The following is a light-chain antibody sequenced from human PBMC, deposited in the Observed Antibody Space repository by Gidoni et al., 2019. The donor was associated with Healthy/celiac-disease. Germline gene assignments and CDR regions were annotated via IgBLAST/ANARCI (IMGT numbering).Light chain of an antibody. CDR3: CSYAGSSTPYV. J-gene: IGLJ1*01. CDR2: EGS. V-gene: IGLV2-23*01. Sequence: QSALTQPASVSGYPGQSITISCTGTSSDVGSYHLVSWYQQPPGKAPKLMIYEGSKRPSGVSNRFSGSKSGNTASLTISGLQAEDEADYYCCSYAGSSTPYVFGTGTKVTVL. CDR1: SSDVGSYHL.